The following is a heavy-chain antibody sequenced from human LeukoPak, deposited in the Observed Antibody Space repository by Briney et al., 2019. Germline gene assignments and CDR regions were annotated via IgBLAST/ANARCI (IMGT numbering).Heavy chain of an antibody. CDR2: IYSSGRT. J-gene: IGHJ4*02. Sequence: PSETLSLTCTVSGGSISSSSYYWGWIRQPPGKGLEWIGSIYSSGRTYYNPSLKSRVTISVDTSKNQFSLKLSSVTAADTAVYYCARFAAPHSSSWYYLDYWGQGTLVTVSS. CDR3: ARFAAPHSSSWYYLDY. CDR1: GGSISSSSYY. V-gene: IGHV4-39*07. D-gene: IGHD6-13*01.